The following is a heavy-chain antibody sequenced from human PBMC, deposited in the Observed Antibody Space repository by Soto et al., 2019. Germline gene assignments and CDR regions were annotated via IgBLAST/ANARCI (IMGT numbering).Heavy chain of an antibody. D-gene: IGHD6-13*01. CDR2: IYHSGIA. CDR1: GGSISSNYW. V-gene: IGHV4-4*02. CDR3: ARGFDSSSRFDP. J-gene: IGHJ5*02. Sequence: QVQLRESGPGLVEPSGTLSLTCAVSGGSISSNYWWRWVRQPPGKGLEWIGEIYHSGIAYCNPSLKSRVTISVDKSKNQFSLKLSSVTAADTAVYYCARGFDSSSRFDPWGQGPLVTVAS.